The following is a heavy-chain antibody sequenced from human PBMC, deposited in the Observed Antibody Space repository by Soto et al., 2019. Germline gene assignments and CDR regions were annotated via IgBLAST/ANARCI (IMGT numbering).Heavy chain of an antibody. CDR2: IYYSGST. CDR3: ARGGPVYGDFAGGGVGYFDY. J-gene: IGHJ4*02. V-gene: IGHV4-31*03. D-gene: IGHD4-17*01. Sequence: QVQLQESGPGLVKPSQTLSLTCTVSGGSISSGGYYWSWIRQHPGKGLEWIGYIYYSGSTYYNPSLKRRVNISVDPSKNPFPLKLSSGRAGDKGGDYCARGGPVYGDFAGGGVGYFDYWGQGTLVTVSS. CDR1: GGSISSGGYY.